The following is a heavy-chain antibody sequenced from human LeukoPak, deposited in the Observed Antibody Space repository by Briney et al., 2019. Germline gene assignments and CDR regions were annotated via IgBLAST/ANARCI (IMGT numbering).Heavy chain of an antibody. D-gene: IGHD3-10*01. J-gene: IGHJ4*02. V-gene: IGHV4-39*01. Sequence: PSETLSLTCTVSGASISSSSYYWGWIRQPPGEGLEWIGSIYSGGDTYYSPSLKSRVTISVDTSKNQFSLKLSSVTAADTAVYYCARADEGRGVFDYWGQGTLVTVSS. CDR2: IYSGGDT. CDR3: ARADEGRGVFDY. CDR1: GASISSSSYY.